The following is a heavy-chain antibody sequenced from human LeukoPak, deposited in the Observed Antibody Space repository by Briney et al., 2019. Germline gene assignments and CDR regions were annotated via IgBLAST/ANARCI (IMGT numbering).Heavy chain of an antibody. CDR2: INSRRIQT. D-gene: IGHD2-15*01. Sequence: GGPLRLSCAASGFTFSRYTMTWVRQAPGKGLEWVSSINSRRIQTYYADSVKGRFTIPKAAHKNTLYLQMNILRAEDTAVYYCARDVGSGDYWGQGTLVTVSS. CDR1: GFTFSRYT. J-gene: IGHJ4*02. CDR3: ARDVGSGDY. V-gene: IGHV3-21*04.